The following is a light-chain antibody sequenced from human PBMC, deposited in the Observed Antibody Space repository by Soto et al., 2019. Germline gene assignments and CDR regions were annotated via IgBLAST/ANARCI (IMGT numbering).Light chain of an antibody. J-gene: IGLJ1*01. CDR3: SSYRSSSTLNV. CDR2: EVS. CDR1: SSDVGGYNY. V-gene: IGLV2-14*01. Sequence: QSVLTQPASVSGSPGQSITISCTGTSSDVGGYNYVSWYQQRPGKAPKLMIYEVSNRPSGVSNRFSGSKSGNTASLTISGLQAEDEADYYCSSYRSSSTLNVFGTGTKAPS.